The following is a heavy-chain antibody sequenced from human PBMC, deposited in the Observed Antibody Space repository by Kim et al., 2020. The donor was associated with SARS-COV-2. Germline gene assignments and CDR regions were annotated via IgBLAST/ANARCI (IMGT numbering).Heavy chain of an antibody. Sequence: SETLSLTCTVSGGSISSSTYYWGWIRQPPGKGLEWIATIHSSGSTHYNPSLKSRATMTVDTYKNQFYLRLSSVTAADTAVYFCARHLEYYYYYMDVWGKGT. V-gene: IGHV4-39*01. CDR3: ARHLEYYYYYMDV. CDR1: GGSISSSTYY. CDR2: IHSSGST. J-gene: IGHJ6*03.